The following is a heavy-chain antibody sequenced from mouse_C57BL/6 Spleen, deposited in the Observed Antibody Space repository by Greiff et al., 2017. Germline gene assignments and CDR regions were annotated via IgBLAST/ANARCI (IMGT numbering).Heavy chain of an antibody. D-gene: IGHD2-5*01. CDR2: IYPGDGDT. J-gene: IGHJ3*01. CDR3: ARKDYYSNYPFAY. V-gene: IGHV1-82*01. CDR1: GYAFSSSW. Sequence: QVQLQQSGPELVKPGASVKISCKASGYAFSSSWMNWVKQRPGKGLEWIGRIYPGDGDTNYNGKFKGKATLTADKSSSTAYMQLSSLTSEDSAVYFCARKDYYSNYPFAYWGQGTLVTVSA.